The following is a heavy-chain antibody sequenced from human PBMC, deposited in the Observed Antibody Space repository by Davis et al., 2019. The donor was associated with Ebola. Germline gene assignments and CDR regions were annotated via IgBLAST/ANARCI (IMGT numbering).Heavy chain of an antibody. J-gene: IGHJ4*02. Sequence: PGGSLRLSCTASGFTFGDYAMSWVRQAPGKGLEWVGFIRSKAYGGTTEYAASVKGRFTISRDDSKSIAYLQMNSLKTEDTAVYYCTRDATTFVVVTVVFDYWGQGTLVTVSS. V-gene: IGHV3-49*04. CDR1: GFTFGDYA. CDR2: IRSKAYGGTT. D-gene: IGHD2-21*02. CDR3: TRDATTFVVVTVVFDY.